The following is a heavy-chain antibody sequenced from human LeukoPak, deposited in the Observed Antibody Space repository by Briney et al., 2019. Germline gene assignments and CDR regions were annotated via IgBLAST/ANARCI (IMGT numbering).Heavy chain of an antibody. CDR1: GFTFSIYD. Sequence: GGSLRLSCAGSGFTFSIYDMHWVRQAPGKGLEWVSAISGSGGSTYYADSVKGRFTISRDNSKNTLYLQMNSLRAEDTAVYYCAKRDGDYVDYYYYYYMDVWGKGTTVTVSS. CDR2: ISGSGGST. J-gene: IGHJ6*03. D-gene: IGHD4-17*01. V-gene: IGHV3-23*01. CDR3: AKRDGDYVDYYYYYYMDV.